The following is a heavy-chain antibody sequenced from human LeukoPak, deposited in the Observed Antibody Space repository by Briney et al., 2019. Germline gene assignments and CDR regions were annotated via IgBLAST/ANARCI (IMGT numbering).Heavy chain of an antibody. V-gene: IGHV1-8*03. CDR3: ARGAAGWSGWYSRSSYYYYMDV. D-gene: IGHD6-19*01. J-gene: IGHJ6*03. CDR1: GYTFTSYY. Sequence: ASVKVSCKASGYTFTSYYMNWVRQATGQGLEWMGLINPNSGNTGYAQKFQGRVTITRNTSISTAYMELSSLRSEDTAVYYCARGAAGWSGWYSRSSYYYYMDVWGKGTTVTVSS. CDR2: INPNSGNT.